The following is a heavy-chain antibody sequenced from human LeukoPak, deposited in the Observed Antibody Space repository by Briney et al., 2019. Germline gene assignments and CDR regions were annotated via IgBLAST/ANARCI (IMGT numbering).Heavy chain of an antibody. V-gene: IGHV4-59*01. CDR2: ISYSGST. J-gene: IGHJ4*02. D-gene: IGHD5-24*01. Sequence: SETLSLTCTVSSGSISGYYWSWIRQPPGKGLEWIGFISYSGSTNYNPSLKSRVPISVDTSEKQFSLKLTSVTAGDTAVYYCARARDGVSGPFDYWGQGTLVTVSS. CDR3: ARARDGVSGPFDY. CDR1: SGSISGYY.